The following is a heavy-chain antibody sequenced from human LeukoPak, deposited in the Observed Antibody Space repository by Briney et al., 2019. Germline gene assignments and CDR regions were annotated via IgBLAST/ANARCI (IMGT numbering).Heavy chain of an antibody. CDR1: GGSISSSSYY. D-gene: IGHD3-9*01. CDR2: IYYSGST. V-gene: IGHV4-61*05. CDR3: ARHPPPTGYYAFDI. Sequence: ASETLSLTCTVSGGSISSSSYYWSWIRQPPGKGLEWIGYIYYSGSTNYNPSLKSRVTISVDTSKNQFSLKLSSVTAADTAVYYCARHPPPTGYYAFDIWGQGTMVTVSS. J-gene: IGHJ3*02.